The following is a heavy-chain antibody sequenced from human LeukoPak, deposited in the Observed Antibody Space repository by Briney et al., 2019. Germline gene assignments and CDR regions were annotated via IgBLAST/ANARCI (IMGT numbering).Heavy chain of an antibody. Sequence: PRGSLRLSCAASGFTFSSYGMHWVRQAPGKGLEWVAVIWYDGSNKYYADSVKGRFTISRDNSKNTLYLQMNSLRAEDTAVYYCAKGLGYFDYWGQGTLVTVSS. J-gene: IGHJ4*02. CDR3: AKGLGYFDY. CDR1: GFTFSSYG. CDR2: IWYDGSNK. V-gene: IGHV3-33*06. D-gene: IGHD3-16*01.